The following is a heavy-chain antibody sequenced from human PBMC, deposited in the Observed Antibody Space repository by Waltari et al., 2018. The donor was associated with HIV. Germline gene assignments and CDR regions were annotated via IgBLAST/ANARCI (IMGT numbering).Heavy chain of an antibody. CDR3: ARRGFRFCSSTTCLDY. D-gene: IGHD2-2*01. CDR2: INHSGST. J-gene: IGHJ4*02. CDR1: GGSFSDYY. Sequence: QVQLQQWGAGLLKPSETLSLTCAVYGGSFSDYYWTWIRQPPGKGLEGIGEINHSGSTNYKPPLKSRVTISVDTSKNQFSLKLSSVTAADTAVYYCARRGFRFCSSTTCLDYWGQGTLVTVSS. V-gene: IGHV4-34*01.